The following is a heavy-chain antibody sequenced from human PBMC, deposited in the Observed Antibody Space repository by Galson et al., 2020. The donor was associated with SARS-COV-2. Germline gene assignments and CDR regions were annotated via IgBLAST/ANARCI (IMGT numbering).Heavy chain of an antibody. D-gene: IGHD5-18*01. CDR1: GGSISSSSYY. CDR2: IYYSGST. J-gene: IGHJ4*02. CDR3: ARDRGYSYGPDY. V-gene: IGHV4-39*07. Sequence: ASETLSLTCTVSGGSISSSSYYWGWIRQPPGKGLEWIGSIYYSGSTYYNPSHKSRVTISVDTSKNQFSLKLSSVTAADTAVYYCARDRGYSYGPDYWGQGTLVTVSS.